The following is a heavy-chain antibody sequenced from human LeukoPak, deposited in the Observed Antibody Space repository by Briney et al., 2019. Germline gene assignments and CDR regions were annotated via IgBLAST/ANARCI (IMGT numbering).Heavy chain of an antibody. V-gene: IGHV1-18*01. J-gene: IGHJ4*02. CDR2: ISAYNGNT. Sequence: ASVKLSCKASGGTFSSYAISWVRQAPGQGLEWMGWISAYNGNTNYAPKLQGRVTMTTDTSTSTAYMELRSLRSDDTAVYYCARGEGIAAASPIYYWGQGTLVTVSS. CDR3: ARGEGIAAASPIYY. D-gene: IGHD6-13*01. CDR1: GGTFSSYA.